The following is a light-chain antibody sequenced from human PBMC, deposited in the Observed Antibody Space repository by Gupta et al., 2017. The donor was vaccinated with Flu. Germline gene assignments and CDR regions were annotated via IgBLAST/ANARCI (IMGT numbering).Light chain of an antibody. J-gene: IGKJ4*01. V-gene: IGKV1-33*01. CDR3: QQHDTLPLT. CDR2: DAS. CDR1: HDIARF. Sequence: DILMTQSPSSLSASVGDRVTITCQARHDIARFLSWYQQKPGKAPHLLIFDASSLETGVPSRFSGSGFGTTFTFTISSLQPEDFATYYCQQHDTLPLTFGGGTKVEI.